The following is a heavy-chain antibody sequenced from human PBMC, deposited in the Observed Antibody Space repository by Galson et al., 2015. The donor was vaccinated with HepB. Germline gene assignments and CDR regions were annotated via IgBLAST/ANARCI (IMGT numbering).Heavy chain of an antibody. V-gene: IGHV3-30-3*01. CDR1: GFTFSSYA. Sequence: SLRLSCAASGFTFSSYAMHWVRQAPGKGLEWVAVISYDGSNKYYADSVKGRFTISRDNSKNTLYLQMNSLRAEDTAVYYCARDLAAGYFDYWGQGTLVTVSS. J-gene: IGHJ4*02. CDR3: ARDLAAGYFDY. D-gene: IGHD6-13*01. CDR2: ISYDGSNK.